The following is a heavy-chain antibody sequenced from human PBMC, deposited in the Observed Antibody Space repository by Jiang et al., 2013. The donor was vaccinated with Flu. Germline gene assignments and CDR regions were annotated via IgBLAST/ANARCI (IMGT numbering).Heavy chain of an antibody. CDR3: ARTPGYSGYDSLDY. CDR2: TYRRSQWYN. J-gene: IGHJ4*02. Sequence: AAWNWIRQSPSRGLEWLGRTYRRSQWYNDYAVSVKSRITINPDTSKNQFSLQLNSVTPEDTAVYYCARTPGYSGYDSLDYWGQGTLVTVSS. V-gene: IGHV6-1*01. D-gene: IGHD5-12*01. CDR1: AA.